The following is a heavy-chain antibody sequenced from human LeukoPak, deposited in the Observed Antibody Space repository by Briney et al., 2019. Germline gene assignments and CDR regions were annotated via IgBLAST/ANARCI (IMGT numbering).Heavy chain of an antibody. CDR3: ARYAVPAASYYYMDV. V-gene: IGHV3-48*04. J-gene: IGHJ6*03. Sequence: GGSLRLSCAASRFTFSNYNMHWVRQAPGKGPEWISYITGSSSTIYYADSVKGRFTISRDNAKNSLYLQMNSLRAEDTALYYCARYAVPAASYYYMDVWGKGTTVTVSS. D-gene: IGHD2-2*01. CDR1: RFTFSNYN. CDR2: ITGSSSTI.